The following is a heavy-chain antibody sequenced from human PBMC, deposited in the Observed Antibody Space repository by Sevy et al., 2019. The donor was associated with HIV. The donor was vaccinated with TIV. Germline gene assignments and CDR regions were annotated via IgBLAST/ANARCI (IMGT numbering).Heavy chain of an antibody. J-gene: IGHJ4*02. CDR1: GFTFSGYS. CDR2: ISSISSPT. D-gene: IGHD3-3*01. Sequence: GGSLRLSCTASGFTFSGYSMNWVRQAPGKGLEWVSYISSISSPTYYVYSVKGRFTISRDNAKNSLYLQMNSLRDEDTAVYYCVREGIGGARDFDYWGQGTLVTVSS. V-gene: IGHV3-48*02. CDR3: VREGIGGARDFDY.